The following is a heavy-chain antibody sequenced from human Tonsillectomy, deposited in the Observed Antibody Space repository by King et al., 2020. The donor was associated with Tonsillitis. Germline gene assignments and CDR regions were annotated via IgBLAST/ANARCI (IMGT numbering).Heavy chain of an antibody. CDR2: IWYDGSNK. CDR3: ARVKWEQPAYYYYGMDV. D-gene: IGHD1-26*01. V-gene: IGHV3-33*01. J-gene: IGHJ6*02. Sequence: HVQLVESGGGVVQPGRSLRLSCAASGFTFSSYGMHWVRQAPGKGLAWVAVIWYDGSNKYYADSVKGRFTISRDNSKNTLYLYMNSLRAEDTAVYYCARVKWEQPAYYYYGMDVWGQGTTVTVSS. CDR1: GFTFSSYG.